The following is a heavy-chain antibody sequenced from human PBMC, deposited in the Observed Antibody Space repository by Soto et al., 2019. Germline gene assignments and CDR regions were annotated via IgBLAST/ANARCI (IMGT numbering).Heavy chain of an antibody. J-gene: IGHJ4*02. CDR3: AKDWYHTIDS. V-gene: IGHV3-74*01. CDR2: INSDGSSI. CDR1: GFDFSNTW. Sequence: GGSLRLSCATSGFDFSNTWIHWVRQVPGQGLVWVSRINSDGSSIIYADSVKGRFTLSRDNAKNTVHLQMSSLRVEDTAVYYCAKDWYHTIDSWGQGIPVTVSS. D-gene: IGHD1-20*01.